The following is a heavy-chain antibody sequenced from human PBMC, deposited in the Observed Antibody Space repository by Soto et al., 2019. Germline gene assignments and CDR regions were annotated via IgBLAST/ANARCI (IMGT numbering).Heavy chain of an antibody. D-gene: IGHD5-12*01. V-gene: IGHV4-59*12. Sequence: SETLSLTCTVSGGSISSYYWSWIRQPPGKGLEWIGYIYYSGSTNYNPSLKSRVTISVDTSKNQFSLKLSSVTAADTAVYYCAASCVGCGGYNYYGMDVWGQGTTVTVSS. CDR1: GGSISSYY. J-gene: IGHJ6*02. CDR2: IYYSGST. CDR3: AASCVGCGGYNYYGMDV.